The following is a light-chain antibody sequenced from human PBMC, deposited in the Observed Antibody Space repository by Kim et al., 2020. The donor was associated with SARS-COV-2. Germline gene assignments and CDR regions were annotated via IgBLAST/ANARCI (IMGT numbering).Light chain of an antibody. CDR3: SSYTSSSTLV. J-gene: IGLJ2*01. V-gene: IGLV2-14*03. CDR1: SSDVGGYNY. CDR2: DVS. Sequence: GHSITNACTGTSSDVGGYNYVSWYQQHPGKAPKLMIYDVSNRPSGVSNRFSGSKSGNTASLTISGLQAEDEADYYCSSYTSSSTLVFGGGTQLTVL.